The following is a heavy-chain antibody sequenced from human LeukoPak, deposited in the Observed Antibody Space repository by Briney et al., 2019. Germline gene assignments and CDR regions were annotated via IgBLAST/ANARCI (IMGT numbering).Heavy chain of an antibody. D-gene: IGHD6-19*01. V-gene: IGHV4-31*03. CDR2: IYYSGST. CDR1: GGSISSGGYD. Sequence: PSQTLSLTCTVSGGSISSGGYDWSWIRQHPGKGLEWIGYIYYSGSTHYNPSLKSRVTISVDTSKNQFSLKLSSVTAADTAVYYCARVTSSSSGWQNFDYWGQGTLVTVSS. CDR3: ARVTSSSSGWQNFDY. J-gene: IGHJ4*02.